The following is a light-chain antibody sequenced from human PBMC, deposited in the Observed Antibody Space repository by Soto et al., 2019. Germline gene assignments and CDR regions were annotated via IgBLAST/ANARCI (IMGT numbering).Light chain of an antibody. CDR1: SSDVGGYDY. Sequence: QSALTQPASVSGSPGQSITISCTGTSSDVGGYDYVSWYQQHPGKAPKLMINDVNSRPSGVSNRFSGSKSGNTASLTISGLQAEDEADYYCSSYTSSNYVVFGGGTQLTVL. J-gene: IGLJ2*01. CDR2: DVN. CDR3: SSYTSSNYVV. V-gene: IGLV2-14*01.